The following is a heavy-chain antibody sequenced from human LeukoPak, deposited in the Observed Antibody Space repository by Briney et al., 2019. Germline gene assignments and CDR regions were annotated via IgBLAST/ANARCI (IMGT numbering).Heavy chain of an antibody. J-gene: IGHJ4*02. CDR1: GYTFTSYD. D-gene: IGHD6-13*01. V-gene: IGHV1-8*01. Sequence: ASVKVSCKASGYTFTSYDINWVRQATGQGLEWMGWMNPNSGNTGYAQKFQGRVTMTRNTSISTAYMELSSLRSEDTAVYYCARVARERGAAARDYWGQGTLVTVSS. CDR2: MNPNSGNT. CDR3: ARVARERGAAARDY.